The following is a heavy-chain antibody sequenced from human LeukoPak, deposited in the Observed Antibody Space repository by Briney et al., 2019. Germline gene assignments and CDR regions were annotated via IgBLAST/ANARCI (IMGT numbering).Heavy chain of an antibody. D-gene: IGHD2-2*01. CDR3: ARAQGYDQLLFS. J-gene: IGHJ4*02. CDR1: GGSISSGDYY. CDR2: IYYSGST. V-gene: IGHV4-30-4*01. Sequence: SETLSLTCTVSGGSISSGDYYWSWIRQPPGEGLEWIGYIYYSGSTYYNPSLKSRVTISVDTSKNQFSLKLSSVTAADTAVYCCARAQGYDQLLFSWGQGTLVTVSS.